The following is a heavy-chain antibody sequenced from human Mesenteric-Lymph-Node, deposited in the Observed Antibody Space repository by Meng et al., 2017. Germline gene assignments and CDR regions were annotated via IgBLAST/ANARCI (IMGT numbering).Heavy chain of an antibody. Sequence: SETLSLTCTVSGGSISSSSYYWGWIRQPPGKGLEWIGSIYYSGSTYYNPSLKSRVTISVDTSKNQFSLKRSSVTAADTAVYYCARDSAVLLWFGELSYFDYWGQGTLVTVSS. J-gene: IGHJ4*02. D-gene: IGHD3-10*01. V-gene: IGHV4-39*07. CDR3: ARDSAVLLWFGELSYFDY. CDR2: IYYSGST. CDR1: GGSISSSSYY.